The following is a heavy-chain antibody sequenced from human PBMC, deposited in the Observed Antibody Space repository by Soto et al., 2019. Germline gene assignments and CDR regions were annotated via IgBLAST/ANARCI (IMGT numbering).Heavy chain of an antibody. V-gene: IGHV1-69*12. J-gene: IGHJ2*01. D-gene: IGHD2-15*01. CDR2: LIPIFGTT. Sequence: QVQLVQSGAEVKKPGSSVKVSCKASGGTFSSYAISWVRQAPGQGLEWMGGLIPIFGTTNYAQKFQGRVTIAADQAXSXPYIELSSLRSEDTAMYYCARVVTVVKSFHYWYFDLWGRGTLVTVSS. CDR3: ARVVTVVKSFHYWYFDL. CDR1: GGTFSSYA.